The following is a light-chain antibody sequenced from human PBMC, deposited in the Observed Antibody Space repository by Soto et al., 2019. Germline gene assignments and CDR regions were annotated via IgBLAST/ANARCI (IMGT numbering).Light chain of an antibody. CDR1: QSVFKY. CDR2: DTS. V-gene: IGKV1-39*01. J-gene: IGKJ1*01. Sequence: DIQMTQSPSSLSASVGDRVTITCRASQSVFKYLHWYQQKPGRAPNLLIYDTSTLQSGVPSRFSGSGSGTDSTLTIRSLQHEDFATYYCQQSYYHPTFGQGTKVDIK. CDR3: QQSYYHPT.